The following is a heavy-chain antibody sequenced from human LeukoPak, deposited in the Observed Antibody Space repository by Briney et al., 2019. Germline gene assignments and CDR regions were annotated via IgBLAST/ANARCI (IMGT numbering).Heavy chain of an antibody. CDR2: IKSDGTKT. D-gene: IGHD3-10*01. CDR1: GFTFRHDG. J-gene: IGHJ4*02. V-gene: IGHV3-64*02. Sequence: GGSLRISCSAPGFTFRHDGMQWASQTPAKGREYVSAIKSDGTKTYYADCVKDRFTISRDNSKNALYLQMGSLRVEDMAVYYSARGRGESYDYWGQGTLVTVSS. CDR3: ARGRGESYDY.